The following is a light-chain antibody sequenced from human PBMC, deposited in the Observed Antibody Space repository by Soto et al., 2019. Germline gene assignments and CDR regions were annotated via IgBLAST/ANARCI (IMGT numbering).Light chain of an antibody. J-gene: IGKJ4*01. CDR1: QSVSSTY. CDR2: GAS. V-gene: IGKV3D-20*02. CDR3: QQRTGS. Sequence: EIVLTQSPGTLSLSPGERATLSCRASQSVSSTYLAWYQHKPGQAPRLLIYGASSRATGIPARFSGSGSGTDFTLSISSLEPEDFGVYYCQQRTGSFGGGTKVDIK.